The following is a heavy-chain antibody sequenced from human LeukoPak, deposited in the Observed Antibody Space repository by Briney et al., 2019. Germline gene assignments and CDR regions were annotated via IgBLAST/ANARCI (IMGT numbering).Heavy chain of an antibody. V-gene: IGHV3-48*04. D-gene: IGHD2-15*01. CDR3: VRPELPGWSVLFDF. J-gene: IGHJ4*02. Sequence: GGSLRLSCAASGFTFNRYSMNWVRQAPGKGLEWVSYISSSSNTMYADSVKGRFTISRDNAKNSLYLQMNSLRAEDTAVYFCVRPELPGWSVLFDFWGQGTLVTVSS. CDR2: ISSSSNTM. CDR1: GFTFNRYS.